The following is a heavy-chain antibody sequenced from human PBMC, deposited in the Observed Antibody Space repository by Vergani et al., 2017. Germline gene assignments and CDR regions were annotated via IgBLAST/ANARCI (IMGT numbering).Heavy chain of an antibody. D-gene: IGHD2-2*03. CDR3: ARVPLDIVVVPAAANPYYYYYMDV. CDR2: IYYSGST. V-gene: IGHV4-31*03. Sequence: QVQLQESGPGLVKPSQTLSLTCTVSGCSISSGGYYWSWIRQHPGKGLEWIGYIYYSGSTYYNPSLKSRVTISVDTSKNQFSLKLSSVTAADTAVYYCARVPLDIVVVPAAANPYYYYYMDVWGKGTTVTVSS. CDR1: GCSISSGGYY. J-gene: IGHJ6*03.